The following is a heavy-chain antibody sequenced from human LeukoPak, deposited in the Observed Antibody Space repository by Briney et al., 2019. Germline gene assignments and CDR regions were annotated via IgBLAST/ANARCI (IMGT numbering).Heavy chain of an antibody. V-gene: IGHV3-30*02. D-gene: IGHD4/OR15-4a*01. CDR2: IRYDGSNK. Sequence: GGSLRLSCAASGFSLSSHGMHWVRQAPGKGLEWVTFIRYDGSNKYYADSVKGRFTISRDNSKNTLYLQMNSLRAEDTAVYYCARRAGAYSHPYDYWGQGTLVTVSS. J-gene: IGHJ4*02. CDR3: ARRAGAYSHPYDY. CDR1: GFSLSSHG.